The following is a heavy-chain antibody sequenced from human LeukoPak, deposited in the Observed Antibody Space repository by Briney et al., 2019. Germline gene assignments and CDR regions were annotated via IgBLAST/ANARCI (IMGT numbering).Heavy chain of an antibody. Sequence: SETLSLTCTVSGGSISSGSYYWSWIRQPAGKGLEWIGRIYTSGSTNYNPSLKSRVTISVDTSKNQFSLKLSSVTAADTAVYYCARDMVRWELPYRGAFDIWGQGTMVTVSS. V-gene: IGHV4-61*02. J-gene: IGHJ3*02. D-gene: IGHD1-26*01. CDR3: ARDMVRWELPYRGAFDI. CDR2: IYTSGST. CDR1: GGSISSGSYY.